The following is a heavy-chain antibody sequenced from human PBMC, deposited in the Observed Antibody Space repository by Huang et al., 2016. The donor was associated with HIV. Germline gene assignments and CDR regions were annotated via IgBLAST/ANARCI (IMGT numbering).Heavy chain of an antibody. J-gene: IGHJ6*03. CDR2: ISVYNGNK. CDR1: GYTFSSFG. D-gene: IGHD5-18*01. V-gene: IGHV1-18*01. CDR3: ARGGGIQLWLLGYYYMDV. Sequence: QVQLVQSGAEVKKPGASVKVSCKASGYTFSSFGISWVRQAPGQGLEWGGWISVYNGNKKFAQKFQGRLTMTTDTSTSTAYMELRSLRSDDTAVYYCARGGGIQLWLLGYYYMDVWGNGTTVTVSS.